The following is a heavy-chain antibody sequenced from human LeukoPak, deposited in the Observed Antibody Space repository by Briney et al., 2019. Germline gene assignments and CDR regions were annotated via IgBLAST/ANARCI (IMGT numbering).Heavy chain of an antibody. V-gene: IGHV3-74*01. Sequence: GGSLRLSCAASGFTFNNYAMNWVRQAPGKGLEWVSRINSDGSSTSYADSVKGRFTISRGNAKNTVYLQMNSLRAEDTAVYYCARGSYYYDSRGWGQGTLVTVSS. CDR3: ARGSYYYDSRG. D-gene: IGHD3-22*01. CDR1: GFTFNNYA. J-gene: IGHJ4*02. CDR2: INSDGSST.